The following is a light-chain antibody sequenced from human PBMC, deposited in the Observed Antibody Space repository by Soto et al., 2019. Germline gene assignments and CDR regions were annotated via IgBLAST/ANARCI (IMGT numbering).Light chain of an antibody. V-gene: IGKV3-20*01. J-gene: IGKJ2*01. CDR3: QQQRT. Sequence: EIVLTQSPGTLSLSPGERATLSCRASRSLSSSYVVWYQQKPGQAPRLLIYAASRRATGIPDRLSGSGSATKYTLTISRFEPEDYAVYYNQQQRTFGQGTKLEIK. CDR1: RSLSSSY. CDR2: AAS.